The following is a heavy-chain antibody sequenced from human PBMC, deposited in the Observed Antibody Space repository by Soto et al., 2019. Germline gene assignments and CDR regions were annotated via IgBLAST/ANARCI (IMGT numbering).Heavy chain of an antibody. CDR3: ARLNIVAVGGIIYYYHYYMDV. J-gene: IGHJ6*03. V-gene: IGHV4-59*08. CDR1: GGSISGYY. CDR2: IYYSGST. Sequence: QVQLQESGPGLVKPSETLSLTCTVSGGSISGYYWSWIRQPPGKGLEWIGYIYYSGSTNYNPSLKSRVTISLDTSKNQFSLKLSSVTAADTAVYYCARLNIVAVGGIIYYYHYYMDVWGKGTTVTVSS. D-gene: IGHD5-12*01.